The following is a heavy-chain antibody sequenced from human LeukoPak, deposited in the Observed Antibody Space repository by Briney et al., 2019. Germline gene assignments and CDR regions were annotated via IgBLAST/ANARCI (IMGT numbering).Heavy chain of an antibody. V-gene: IGHV3-33*01. Sequence: PGGSLRLSCAASGFTFSNYDMHWVRQAPGKGLEWVAVIWFDGSNKFYADSVKGRFTISRDNSKNTLYLQMYSLRAEDTAVYYCASSAGALIDCWGQGTLVIVSS. CDR1: GFTFSNYD. D-gene: IGHD6-19*01. J-gene: IGHJ4*02. CDR2: IWFDGSNK. CDR3: ASSAGALIDC.